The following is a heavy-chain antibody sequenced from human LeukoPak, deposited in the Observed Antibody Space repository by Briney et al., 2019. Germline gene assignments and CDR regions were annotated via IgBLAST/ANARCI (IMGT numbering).Heavy chain of an antibody. J-gene: IGHJ3*02. CDR1: GGSISSYY. CDR2: IYYSGST. V-gene: IGHV4-59*01. CDR3: ARRGKVYCNGGGCYDDAFDI. Sequence: SETLSLTCTVSGGSISSYYWSWIRQPPGKGLEWIGYIYYSGSTNYNPSLKSRVTISVDTSKNQFSLKLSSVTAADTAVYYCARRGKVYCNGGGCYDDAFDIWGQGTMVTVSS. D-gene: IGHD2-15*01.